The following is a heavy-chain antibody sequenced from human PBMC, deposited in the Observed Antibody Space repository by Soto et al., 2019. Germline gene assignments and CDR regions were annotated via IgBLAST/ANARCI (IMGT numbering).Heavy chain of an antibody. CDR3: ASKAACGGDCYAFDS. CDR2: IIPLFGTA. V-gene: IGHV1-69*06. J-gene: IGHJ4*02. Sequence: QVQLVQSGAEVKKPGSSVKISCKASGGTFSSNTINWVRQAAGQGLEWMGGIIPLFGTANYAEKFQGRVTITADKSTNTEYMELNSLRSEDTAVYFCASKAACGGDCYAFDSWGQGTLVNVSS. D-gene: IGHD2-21*02. CDR1: GGTFSSNT.